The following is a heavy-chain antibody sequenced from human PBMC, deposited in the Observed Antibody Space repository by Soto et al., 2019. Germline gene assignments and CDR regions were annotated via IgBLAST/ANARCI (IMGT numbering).Heavy chain of an antibody. CDR2: ISSSGHT. V-gene: IGHV4-59*01. Sequence: XATLSLTCTVSGGSISSYCWSWVRQPPGKGLEWIGYISSSGHTIYTPSLKSRVTLSVDTSKNQFSLRLRSVTAADTAVYFCAREVETDALDIWGQGTMVTVSS. CDR1: GGSISSYC. J-gene: IGHJ3*02. CDR3: AREVETDALDI.